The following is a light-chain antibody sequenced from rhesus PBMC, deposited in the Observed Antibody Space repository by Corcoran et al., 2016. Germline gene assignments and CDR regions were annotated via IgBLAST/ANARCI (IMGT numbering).Light chain of an antibody. CDR1: QTVSNY. V-gene: IGKV3S9*01. CDR2: GAS. Sequence: EIVMTQSPATLSLSPGERATLSCRASQTVSNYVAWYQQKPEQAPRLLIDGASSRATGIPERFRGRGSGTDFILTISSLEPEDVGVYYCQQYNDWWTFGQGTKVDIK. J-gene: IGKJ1*01. CDR3: QQYNDWWT.